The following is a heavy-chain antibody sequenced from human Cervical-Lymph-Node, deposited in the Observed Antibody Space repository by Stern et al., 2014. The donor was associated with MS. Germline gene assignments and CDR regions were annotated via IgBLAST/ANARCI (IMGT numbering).Heavy chain of an antibody. Sequence: VQLVESGAEVKKPGSSVKVSCNVSGGTFSSYTLNWVRLAPGQGLEWMGGIIPIFATTNYPQRFQGKVTITADGSTSTTYLEVSSLTSEDTAVYYCAREGIPGAGGTFDNWGQGTLVIVSS. V-gene: IGHV1-69*01. CDR3: AREGIPGAGGTFDN. CDR1: GGTFSSYT. CDR2: IIPIFATT. D-gene: IGHD1-26*01. J-gene: IGHJ4*02.